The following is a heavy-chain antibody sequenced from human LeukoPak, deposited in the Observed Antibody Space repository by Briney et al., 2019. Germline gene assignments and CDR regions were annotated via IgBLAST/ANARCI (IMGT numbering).Heavy chain of an antibody. CDR3: ATAPPYYYDSSGYYYYFDY. V-gene: IGHV1-24*01. J-gene: IGHJ4*02. CDR1: GYTLTELS. CDR2: FDPEDGET. D-gene: IGHD3-22*01. Sequence: ASVKVSCKVSGYTLTELSMHLVRPAPGKGLEWMGGFDPEDGETIYAQKFQGRVTMTEDRSIDTAYMELSSLRSEDTAVYYCATAPPYYYDSSGYYYYFDYWGQGTLVTVSS.